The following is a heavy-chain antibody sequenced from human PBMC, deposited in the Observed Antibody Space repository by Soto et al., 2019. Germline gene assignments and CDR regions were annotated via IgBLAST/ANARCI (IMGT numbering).Heavy chain of an antibody. J-gene: IGHJ4*02. Sequence: PGGSLRLSCAASGFTFSSYAINWVRQAPGKGLEWVSGISGSGGNTYYADSVKGRFTVSRDNSKNTLYLQMTSLRPEDTAVYYCAKGGCGSECYYSNDYWGKGTLVTVYS. CDR1: GFTFSSYA. CDR2: ISGSGGNT. CDR3: AKGGCGSECYYSNDY. V-gene: IGHV3-23*01. D-gene: IGHD2-21*01.